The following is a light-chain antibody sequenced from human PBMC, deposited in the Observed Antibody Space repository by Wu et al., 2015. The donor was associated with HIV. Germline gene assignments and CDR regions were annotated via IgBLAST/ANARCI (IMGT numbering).Light chain of an antibody. V-gene: IGKV1-33*01. CDR3: QQYDDLPRT. J-gene: IGKJ2*01. Sequence: DIQMTQSPSSLSASVGDRATITCQASQDIRNFLNWYQQKPGKAPKLLIYDASKLETGVPSRISGSGSGTDFTFTISSLQPEDIATYYCQQYDDLPRTFGQGTKLEIK. CDR1: QDIRNF. CDR2: DAS.